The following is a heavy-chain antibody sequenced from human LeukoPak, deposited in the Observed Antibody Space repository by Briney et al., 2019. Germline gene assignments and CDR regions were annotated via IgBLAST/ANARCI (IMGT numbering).Heavy chain of an antibody. D-gene: IGHD2-15*01. CDR1: GGTFSSYA. Sequence: SVKVSCKASGGTFSSYAISWVRQAPGQGLEWMGRIIPILGIANYAQKFQGRVTITADKSTSTAYMELSSLRSEDTAVYYCARADIIVVAGATPVGSAFEYWGQGTLITVS. CDR2: IIPILGIA. J-gene: IGHJ4*02. CDR3: ARADIIVVAGATPVGSAFEY. V-gene: IGHV1-69*04.